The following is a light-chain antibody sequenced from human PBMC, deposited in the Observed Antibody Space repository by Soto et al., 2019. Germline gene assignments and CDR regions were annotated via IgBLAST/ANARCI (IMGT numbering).Light chain of an antibody. J-gene: IGLJ2*01. Sequence: QSALTQPASVSGSPGQSITISYIGTSSDIGGYNYVSWYQHHPGKAPKLIIYDVTNRPSGVSNRFSGSKSGNTASLAISGLQAEDEADYFCASYTSTSVLFGGGTKLTVL. CDR3: ASYTSTSVL. CDR1: SSDIGGYNY. CDR2: DVT. V-gene: IGLV2-14*03.